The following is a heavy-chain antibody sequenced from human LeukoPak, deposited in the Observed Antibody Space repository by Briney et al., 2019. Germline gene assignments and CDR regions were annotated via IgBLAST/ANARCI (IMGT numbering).Heavy chain of an antibody. Sequence: KTSETLSLTCTVSGGSVSSYYWIWIRQPPGKGLEWIGYVYNSGNTNYNPSLKSRVTMSVDTSKNQFSLKLSSLTAADTAVYYCARGSSSGYGSGSYYRELDSWGQGTVVTVSS. V-gene: IGHV4-59*02. D-gene: IGHD3-10*01. CDR2: VYNSGNT. CDR1: GGSVSSYY. J-gene: IGHJ4*02. CDR3: ARGSSSGYGSGSYYRELDS.